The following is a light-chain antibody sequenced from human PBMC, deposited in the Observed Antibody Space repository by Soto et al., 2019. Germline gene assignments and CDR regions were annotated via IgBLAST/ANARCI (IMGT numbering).Light chain of an antibody. Sequence: QSVLTQPPSVSAAPGQKVTISCSGSSSNIGNNIVSWYQQLPGTAPKLLIYEDNKRPSGIPDRFSGSKSGTSATLGITGLQTGDEADYYCASWDSGLSGGVFGGGTKLTVL. CDR3: ASWDSGLSGGV. CDR2: EDN. V-gene: IGLV1-51*02. J-gene: IGLJ2*01. CDR1: SSNIGNNI.